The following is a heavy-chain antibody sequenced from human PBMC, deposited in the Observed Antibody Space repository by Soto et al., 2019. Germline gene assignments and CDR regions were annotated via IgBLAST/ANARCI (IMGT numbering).Heavy chain of an antibody. CDR3: TRGQEVGAHFFDS. D-gene: IGHD2-15*01. CDR1: GFTFSGFD. V-gene: IGHV3-13*01. Sequence: GALRLSCEASGFTFSGFDMHWVRQPTGKGLEWVSTIGTAGDTYYAVSVKGRFTISRDNAKNSLSLQMNSLRAGDTAVYFCTRGQEVGAHFFDSWGQGTQVTVSS. J-gene: IGHJ4*02. CDR2: IGTAGDT.